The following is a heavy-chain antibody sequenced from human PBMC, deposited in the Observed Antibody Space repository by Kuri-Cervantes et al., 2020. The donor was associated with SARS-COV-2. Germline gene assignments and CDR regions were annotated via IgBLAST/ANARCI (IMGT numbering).Heavy chain of an antibody. D-gene: IGHD2-2*01. CDR3: ARIPVYSRSGVVPAAHPDY. V-gene: IGHV3-33*01. Sequence: LSLTCAASGFTFSSYRMHWVRQAPGKGLGWVAVIWYDGSNKYYADSVKGRYTISRDNSKNTLYLQMNSLRAEGTAVYYCARIPVYSRSGVVPAAHPDYWGQGTLVTVSS. J-gene: IGHJ4*02. CDR2: IWYDGSNK. CDR1: GFTFSSYR.